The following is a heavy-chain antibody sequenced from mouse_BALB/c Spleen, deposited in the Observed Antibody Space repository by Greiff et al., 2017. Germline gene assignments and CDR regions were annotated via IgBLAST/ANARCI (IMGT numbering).Heavy chain of an antibody. D-gene: IGHD2-3*01. V-gene: IGHV1-54*01. CDR1: GYAFTNYL. Sequence: QVHVKQSGAELVRPGTSVKVSCKASGYAFTNYLIEWVKQRPGQGLEWIGVINPGSGGTNYNEKFKGKATLTADKSSSTAYMQLSSLTSDDSAVYFCAREGYEAFDYWGQGTTLTVSS. J-gene: IGHJ2*01. CDR3: AREGYEAFDY. CDR2: INPGSGGT.